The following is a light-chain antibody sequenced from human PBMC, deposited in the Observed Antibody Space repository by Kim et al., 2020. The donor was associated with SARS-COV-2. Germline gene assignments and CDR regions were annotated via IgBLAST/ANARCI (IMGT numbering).Light chain of an antibody. CDR3: QVWDSSTAVV. CDR2: RNS. V-gene: IGLV3-9*01. J-gene: IGLJ2*01. CDR1: NIGSKN. Sequence: VALGQKARISCGRNNIGSKNVHWYQQKPGQAPVLVIYRNSNRPSGIPERFSGSNSENTATLTISRAQAGDEADYYCQVWDSSTAVVFGGGTQLTVL.